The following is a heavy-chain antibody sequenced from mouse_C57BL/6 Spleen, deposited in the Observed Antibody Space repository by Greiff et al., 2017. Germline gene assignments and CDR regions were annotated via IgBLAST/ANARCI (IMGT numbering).Heavy chain of an antibody. CDR1: GFSLTSYG. V-gene: IGHV2-2*01. J-gene: IGHJ3*01. CDR3: ARERGSLLSFAY. D-gene: IGHD1-3*01. Sequence: VKLQESGPGLVQPSQSLSITCTVSGFSLTSYGVHWVRQSPGKGLEWLGVIWSGGSTDYNAALISRLSISKDNSKSQVFFKMNSLQADDTAIYYCARERGSLLSFAYWGQGTLVTVSA. CDR2: IWSGGST.